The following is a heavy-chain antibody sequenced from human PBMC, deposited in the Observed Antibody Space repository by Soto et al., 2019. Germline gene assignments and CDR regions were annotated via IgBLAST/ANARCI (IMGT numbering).Heavy chain of an antibody. CDR2: ISYDGSNK. D-gene: IGHD2-21*02. Sequence: QVQLVESGGGVVQPGRSLRLSCAASGFTFSSYAMHWVRQAPGKGLEWVALISYDGSNKYYADSVKGRFTISRDNSKNTLYLQMNSLRAEDTAVYYCARDRRSCGGDCYPEYFQHWGQGTLVTVSS. J-gene: IGHJ1*01. CDR1: GFTFSSYA. V-gene: IGHV3-30-3*01. CDR3: ARDRRSCGGDCYPEYFQH.